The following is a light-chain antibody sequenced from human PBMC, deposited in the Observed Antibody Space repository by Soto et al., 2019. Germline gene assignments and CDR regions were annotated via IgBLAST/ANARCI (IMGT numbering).Light chain of an antibody. Sequence: DIQMSQFPSYLSASVGDRVTITCRASQSISSYLNGYQQKPGKAPKLLIYAASSLQSGVPSRFSGSGSGTDFTLTISSLQPEDFATYYCQQAWTFGQGTKVDIK. J-gene: IGKJ1*01. CDR2: AAS. CDR1: QSISSY. CDR3: QQAWT. V-gene: IGKV1-39*01.